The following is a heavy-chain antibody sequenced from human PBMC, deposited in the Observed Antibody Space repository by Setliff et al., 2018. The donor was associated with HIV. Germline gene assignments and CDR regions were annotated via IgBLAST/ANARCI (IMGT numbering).Heavy chain of an antibody. D-gene: IGHD3-16*01. J-gene: IGHJ5*02. CDR1: GGSISSYF. CDR2: IYISGST. V-gene: IGHV4-4*08. Sequence: SETLSLTCTVSGGSISSYFWSWVRQPPGKGLEWIGRIYISGSTNYNPSLKSRVTISVDTSKNQFSLKLSSVTAADTAVYYCAREHEGGTGWFDPWGQGTLVTVSS. CDR3: AREHEGGTGWFDP.